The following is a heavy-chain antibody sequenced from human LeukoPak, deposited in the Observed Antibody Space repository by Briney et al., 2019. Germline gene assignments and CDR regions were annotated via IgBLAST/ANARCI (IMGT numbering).Heavy chain of an antibody. CDR2: INSDGTST. CDR1: GFTFSSYW. D-gene: IGHD3-10*01. V-gene: IGHV3-74*01. Sequence: GGSLRLSCASSGFTFSSYWMHWVRQAPGKGLVWVSRINSDGTSTSYADSVKGRFTISRDNAKNTLYLQMNSLRAEDTAVYYCARAGGPEGWFDPWGQGTLVTVSS. J-gene: IGHJ5*02. CDR3: ARAGGPEGWFDP.